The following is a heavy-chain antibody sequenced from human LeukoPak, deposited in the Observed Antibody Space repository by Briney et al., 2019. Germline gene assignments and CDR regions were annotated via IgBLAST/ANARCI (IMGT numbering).Heavy chain of an antibody. V-gene: IGHV4-59*01. CDR3: ARALQDYSNYPSYFDY. D-gene: IGHD4-11*01. CDR2: IYYSGST. Sequence: TPSETLSLTCTVSGGSISSYYWSWIRQPPGKGLEWIGYIYYSGSTNYNPSLKSRATISVDTSKNQFSLKLSSVTAADTAVYYCARALQDYSNYPSYFDYWGQGTLVTVSS. CDR1: GGSISSYY. J-gene: IGHJ4*02.